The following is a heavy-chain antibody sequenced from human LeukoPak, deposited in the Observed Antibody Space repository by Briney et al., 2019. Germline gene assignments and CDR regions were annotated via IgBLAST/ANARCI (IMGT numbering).Heavy chain of an antibody. CDR2: IHYSGST. J-gene: IGHJ5*02. CDR3: ARGSRGGYNWFDP. CDR1: GGSISSYY. D-gene: IGHD3-16*01. V-gene: IGHV4-59*01. Sequence: KPSETLSLTCTVSGGSISSYYWSWIRQPPGKGLEWIGYIHYSGSTNYNPSLKSRVTISVDTSKNQFSLRLNSVTAADTALYYCARGSRGGYNWFDPWSQGTLVIVSS.